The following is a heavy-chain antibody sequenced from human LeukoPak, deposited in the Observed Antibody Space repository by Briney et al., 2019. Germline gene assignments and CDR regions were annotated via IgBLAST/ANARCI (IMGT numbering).Heavy chain of an antibody. CDR2: ISRGSNTI. V-gene: IGHV3-48*02. J-gene: IGHJ4*02. Sequence: TAGPLRHSCAPSRFTLSSYRMNCVRQAPGKGLEWISYISRGSNTIYYADSVKGRFTISRDNAKSSLYLQMNSLRDDDTAVYYCARDLGGPNDYWGQGTLVIVSS. CDR1: RFTLSSYR. D-gene: IGHD2-15*01. CDR3: ARDLGGPNDY.